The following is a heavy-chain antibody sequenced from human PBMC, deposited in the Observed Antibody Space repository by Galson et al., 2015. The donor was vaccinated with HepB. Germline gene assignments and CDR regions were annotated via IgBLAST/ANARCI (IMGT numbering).Heavy chain of an antibody. Sequence: SLRLSCAASGFTFSSYAMSWVRQAPGKGLEWVSAISDSGGSTYYTDSVKGRFTLSRDNSKNTLYLQMNSLRAEDTAVYYCASVDIRFLEWLRFDYWGQGTLVTVSS. D-gene: IGHD3-3*01. CDR3: ASVDIRFLEWLRFDY. V-gene: IGHV3-23*01. CDR1: GFTFSSYA. CDR2: ISDSGGST. J-gene: IGHJ4*02.